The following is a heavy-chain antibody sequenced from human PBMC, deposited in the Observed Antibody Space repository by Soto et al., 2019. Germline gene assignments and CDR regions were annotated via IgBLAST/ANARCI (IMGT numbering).Heavy chain of an antibody. Sequence: PVGSLRLSCEASGFTFSDYSMNWVRQAPGKGLEWVSFISGSTSTIYYADSVKGRFTISRDNAKNSLYLQMNSLRDEDTAVYFCARDRRTITAGVFDSWGQGTLVTVSS. CDR3: ARDRRTITAGVFDS. V-gene: IGHV3-48*02. J-gene: IGHJ4*02. CDR2: ISGSTSTI. D-gene: IGHD1-20*01. CDR1: GFTFSDYS.